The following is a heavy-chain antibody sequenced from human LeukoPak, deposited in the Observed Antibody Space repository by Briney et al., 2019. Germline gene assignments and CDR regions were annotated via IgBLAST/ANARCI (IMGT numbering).Heavy chain of an antibody. D-gene: IGHD6-19*01. V-gene: IGHV3-74*01. Sequence: GGSLRLSCAASGFTFSNYWMHWVRQAPGKGLGWVSRISSDESITIYADSVKGRFTISRDNAKNTLFLQRNGLRAENTAVYYCARVSLSSGCLSNWDQGTLVTVSS. CDR3: ARVSLSSGCLSN. J-gene: IGHJ4*02. CDR1: GFTFSNYW. CDR2: ISSDESIT.